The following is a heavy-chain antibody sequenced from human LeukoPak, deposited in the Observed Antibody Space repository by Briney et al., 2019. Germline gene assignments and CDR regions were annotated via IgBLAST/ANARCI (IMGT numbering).Heavy chain of an antibody. D-gene: IGHD3-3*01. CDR1: GFTVSSNY. V-gene: IGHV3-53*01. Sequence: GGSLRLFCAASGFTVSSNYMSWVRQAPGKGLEWVSVIYSGGSTYYADSVKGRLTISRDNSKNTLHLQMNSLRAEDTALYYCAKEHDFWSGYYTSLDYWGQGTLVTVSS. J-gene: IGHJ4*02. CDR3: AKEHDFWSGYYTSLDY. CDR2: IYSGGST.